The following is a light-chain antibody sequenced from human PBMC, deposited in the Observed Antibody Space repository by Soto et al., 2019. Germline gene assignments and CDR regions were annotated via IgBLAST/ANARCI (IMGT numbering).Light chain of an antibody. V-gene: IGKV3-15*01. CDR1: QSVSST. CDR2: GAS. CDR3: QQYNNWPGT. Sequence: EIVLTQSPGTLSLSPGERATLSCRASQSVSSTLLAWYQQKPGQSPRLLIFGASIRATGIPARFSGSGSGTEFTLTIGSLQSEDCALYYCQQYNNWPGTFGQGTKVDIK. J-gene: IGKJ1*01.